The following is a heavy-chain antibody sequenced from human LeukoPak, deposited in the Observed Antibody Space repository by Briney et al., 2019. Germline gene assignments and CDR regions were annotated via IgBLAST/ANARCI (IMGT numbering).Heavy chain of an antibody. D-gene: IGHD2-15*01. V-gene: IGHV4-59*06. J-gene: IGHJ3*02. CDR3: ARRRVVVASTDGASGAFDI. CDR1: GGSFSSYY. CDR2: IYYSGST. Sequence: SETLSLTCAVYGGSFSSYYWSWIRQPPGKGLEWIGYIYYSGSTYYNPSLRSRVTISVDTSKNQFSLRLSSVTAADTAVYFCARRRVVVASTDGASGAFDIWGQGTMVTVSS.